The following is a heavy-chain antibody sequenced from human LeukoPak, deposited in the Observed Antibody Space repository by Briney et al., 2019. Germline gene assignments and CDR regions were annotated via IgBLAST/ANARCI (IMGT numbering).Heavy chain of an antibody. Sequence: SETLSLTCAVYGGSFSGYYWSWIRQPAGKGLEWIGRIYTSGSTNYNPSLKSRVTISVDTSKNQFSLKLSSVTAADTAVYYCARDLPTLIAAASIWGQGTMVTVSS. CDR2: IYTSGST. V-gene: IGHV4-4*07. CDR1: GGSFSGYY. CDR3: ARDLPTLIAAASI. D-gene: IGHD6-13*01. J-gene: IGHJ3*02.